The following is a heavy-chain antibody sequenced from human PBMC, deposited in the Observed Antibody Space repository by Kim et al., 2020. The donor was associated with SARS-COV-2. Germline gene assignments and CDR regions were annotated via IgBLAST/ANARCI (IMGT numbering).Heavy chain of an antibody. CDR1: GFTFSSYW. Sequence: GGSLRLSCAASGFTFSSYWMSWVRQAPGKGLEWVANIKQDGSEKYYVDSVKGRFTISRDNAKNSLYLQMNSLRAEDTAVYYCARDRKDDPDDYYGMDVWGQGTTVTVSS. CDR2: IKQDGSEK. V-gene: IGHV3-7*05. J-gene: IGHJ6*02. CDR3: ARDRKDDPDDYYGMDV. D-gene: IGHD3-16*01.